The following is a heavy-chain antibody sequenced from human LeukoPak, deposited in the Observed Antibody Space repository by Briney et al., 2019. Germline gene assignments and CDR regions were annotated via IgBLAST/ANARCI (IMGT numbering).Heavy chain of an antibody. D-gene: IGHD3-3*01. CDR3: ARQYDFWPWGSPTGIRVYYFDY. V-gene: IGHV4-34*01. Sequence: SETLSLTCAVYGGSFSGYYWSWIRRPPGKGLEWIGEINHSGSTNYNPSLKSRVTISVDTSKNQFSLKLSSVTAADTAVYYCARQYDFWPWGSPTGIRVYYFDYWGQGTLVTVSS. CDR2: INHSGST. CDR1: GGSFSGYY. J-gene: IGHJ4*02.